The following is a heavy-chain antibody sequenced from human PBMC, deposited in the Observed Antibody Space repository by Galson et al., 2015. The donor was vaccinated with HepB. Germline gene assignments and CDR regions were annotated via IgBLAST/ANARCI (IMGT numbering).Heavy chain of an antibody. CDR3: AREHSRGNWYFDY. CDR2: ISSEGRAN. CDR1: GFSFSSHG. D-gene: IGHD3-10*01. Sequence: SLRLSCAASGFSFSSHGMHWVRKAPGKGLEWVAVISSEGRANNYADSVKGRFTISRDSSKNTFYLQMNSLRTEDTAVYYCAREHSRGNWYFDYWGRGTLVTVSS. J-gene: IGHJ2*01. V-gene: IGHV3-30*03.